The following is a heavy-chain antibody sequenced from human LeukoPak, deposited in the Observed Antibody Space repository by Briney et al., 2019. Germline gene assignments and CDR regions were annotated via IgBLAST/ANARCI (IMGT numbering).Heavy chain of an antibody. CDR1: GYSLTQLS. Sequence: ASVKVSCKVSGYSLTQLSMHWVRQGIGRGLEWMGGFDPVDGETIYAQKFQGRVTMTENTSTDTTYMELSSLRSDDTAVYYCAILLEDYAFSTGSAKDYWGQGTLVTVSS. D-gene: IGHD3-3*01. J-gene: IGHJ4*02. CDR2: FDPVDGET. CDR3: AILLEDYAFSTGSAKDY. V-gene: IGHV1-24*01.